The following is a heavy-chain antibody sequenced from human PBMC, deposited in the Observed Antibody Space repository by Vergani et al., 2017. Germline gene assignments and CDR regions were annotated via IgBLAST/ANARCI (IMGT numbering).Heavy chain of an antibody. D-gene: IGHD2-15*01. CDR1: GYTFTSYG. Sequence: QDQLVQSGAEVKKPGASVKVSCKASGYTFTSYGISWVRQAPGQGLEWMGWISAYNGNTNYAQKLQGRVTMTTDTSTSTAYMELRSLRSDDTAVYYCARDEATYCSGGSCYPSIDYWGQGTLVTVSS. J-gene: IGHJ4*02. V-gene: IGHV1-18*01. CDR3: ARDEATYCSGGSCYPSIDY. CDR2: ISAYNGNT.